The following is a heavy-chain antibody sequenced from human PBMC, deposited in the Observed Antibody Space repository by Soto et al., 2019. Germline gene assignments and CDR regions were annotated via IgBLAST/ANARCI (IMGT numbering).Heavy chain of an antibody. V-gene: IGHV3-33*01. J-gene: IGHJ6*02. CDR2: IWYDGSKK. Sequence: QVQVVESGGGVVQPGRSLRLSCAASGFTFSSFCMHWVRQAPGKGREWVSLIWYDGSKKSYGDSVKGRFTISRDNSRNTVSWPRHSLRADDTAVYYCARDASYYSLWSGYYPSRNGMDVWGQGTTVTVSS. CDR3: ARDASYYSLWSGYYPSRNGMDV. CDR1: GFTFSSFC. D-gene: IGHD3-3*01.